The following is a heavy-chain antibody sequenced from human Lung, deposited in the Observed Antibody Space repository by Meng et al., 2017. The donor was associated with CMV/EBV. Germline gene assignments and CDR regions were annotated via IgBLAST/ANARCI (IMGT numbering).Heavy chain of an antibody. Sequence: GGSLRLSXAASGFTFSSYSMNWVRQAPGKGLEWVSSISSSSSYIYYADSVKGRFTISRDNAKNSLYLQMNSLRAEDTAVYYCARVRYYYDSSGPTAGGMDVWGQGTTVTVSS. CDR1: GFTFSSYS. CDR2: ISSSSSYI. J-gene: IGHJ6*02. D-gene: IGHD3-22*01. CDR3: ARVRYYYDSSGPTAGGMDV. V-gene: IGHV3-21*01.